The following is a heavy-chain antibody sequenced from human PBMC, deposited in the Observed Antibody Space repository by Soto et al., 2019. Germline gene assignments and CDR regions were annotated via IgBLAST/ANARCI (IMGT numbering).Heavy chain of an antibody. CDR2: IYWDDDK. V-gene: IGHV2-5*02. CDR3: AHGRGYRYAFAS. D-gene: IGHD5-18*01. J-gene: IGHJ4*02. CDR1: GFSLSTSGVS. Sequence: QITLRESGPTLVKPTQTLTLTCTFSGFSLSTSGVSVGWIRQPPGQALECLALIYWDDDKRYSTSLKSRLTITKDTSRNQVVLTMTNMDSVATATYFCAHGRGYRYAFASWGQGTLVTVSS.